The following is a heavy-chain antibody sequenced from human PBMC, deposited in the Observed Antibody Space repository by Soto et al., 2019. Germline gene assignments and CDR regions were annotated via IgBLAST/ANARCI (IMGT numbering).Heavy chain of an antibody. J-gene: IGHJ4*02. D-gene: IGHD3-3*01. Sequence: SGPTLVNPTQTLTLTCTFSGFSLSTSGVGVGWIRQPPGKALEWLALIYWNDDKRYSPSLKSRLTITKDTSKNQVVLTMTNMDPVDTATYYCAHGGIKSVFWSGYYWPNYYFDYWGQGTLVT. CDR1: GFSLSTSGVG. V-gene: IGHV2-5*01. CDR3: AHGGIKSVFWSGYYWPNYYFDY. CDR2: IYWNDDK.